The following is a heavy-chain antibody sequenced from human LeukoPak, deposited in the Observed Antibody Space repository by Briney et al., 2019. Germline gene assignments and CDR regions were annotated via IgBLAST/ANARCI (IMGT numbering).Heavy chain of an antibody. CDR3: AADGSPYTFDY. D-gene: IGHD2-2*02. CDR2: IYYSGST. Sequence: SSETLSLTCAVYGGSFSDFDWSWIRQPPGKGLEWIGSIYYSGSTYYNPSLKSRVTISVDTSKNQFSLKLSSVTAADTAVYYCAADGSPYTFDYWGQGTLVTVSS. J-gene: IGHJ4*02. CDR1: GGSFSDFD. V-gene: IGHV4-34*01.